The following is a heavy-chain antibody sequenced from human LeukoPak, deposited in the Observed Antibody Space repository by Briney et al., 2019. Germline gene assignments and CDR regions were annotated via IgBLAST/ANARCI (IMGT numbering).Heavy chain of an antibody. Sequence: SETLSLTCTVSGGSISSYYWSWIRQPPGKGLEWIGYIYYSGSTNYNPSLKSRVTISVDTSKNQFSLKLSSVTAADTAVYYCARPRGDTMVRGVLLSIDPWGQGTLVTVSS. CDR3: ARPRGDTMVRGVLLSIDP. CDR2: IYYSGST. CDR1: GGSISSYY. V-gene: IGHV4-59*08. D-gene: IGHD3-10*01. J-gene: IGHJ5*02.